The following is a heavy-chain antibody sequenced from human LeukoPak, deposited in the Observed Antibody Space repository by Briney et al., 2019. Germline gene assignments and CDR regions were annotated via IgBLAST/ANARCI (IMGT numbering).Heavy chain of an antibody. Sequence: GASVKVSCKASGYTFTSYGISWVRQAPGQGLEWMGGIIPIFGTANYAQKFQGRVTITADESTSTAYMELSSLRSEDTAVYYCARALYSSGWYSRYYYYMDVWGKGTTVTISS. V-gene: IGHV1-69*13. CDR3: ARALYSSGWYSRYYYYMDV. J-gene: IGHJ6*03. D-gene: IGHD6-19*01. CDR1: GYTFTSYG. CDR2: IIPIFGTA.